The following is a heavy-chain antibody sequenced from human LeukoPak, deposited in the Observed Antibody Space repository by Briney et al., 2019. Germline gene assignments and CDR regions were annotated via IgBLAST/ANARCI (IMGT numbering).Heavy chain of an antibody. V-gene: IGHV4-30-4*01. CDR1: GGSISSGDYY. D-gene: IGHD3-10*01. J-gene: IGHJ6*02. CDR2: IYYSGST. Sequence: SETLSLTCTDSGGSISSGDYYWSWIRQPPGKGLEWIGYIYYSGSTYYNPSLKSRVTISVDTSKNQFSLKLSSVTAADTAVYYCASSPYYYGSGSYYNYYYYYGMDVWGQGTTVTVSS. CDR3: ASSPYYYGSGSYYNYYYYYGMDV.